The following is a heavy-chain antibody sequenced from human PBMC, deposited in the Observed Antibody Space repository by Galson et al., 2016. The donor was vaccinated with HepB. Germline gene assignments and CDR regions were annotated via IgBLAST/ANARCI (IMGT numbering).Heavy chain of an antibody. J-gene: IGHJ5*02. CDR3: AKDGPPIWFDP. CDR2: ISSDASIK. V-gene: IGHV3-30*18. CDR1: GLFG. Sequence: SLRLSCAASGLFGIHWVRQAPGKGLEWIAVISSDASIKYYADSVKGRFTISRDNSKTTVYLEMNSLRAEDTAVYYCAKDGPPIWFDPWGHGTLVTVSS.